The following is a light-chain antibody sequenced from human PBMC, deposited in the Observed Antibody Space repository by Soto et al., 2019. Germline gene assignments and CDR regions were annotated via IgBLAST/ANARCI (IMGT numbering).Light chain of an antibody. CDR1: SSNIGAGYD. CDR2: GNT. CDR3: QSHDSSLNSWV. Sequence: QSVLTQPPSMSGAPGQRVTISCTGSSSNIGAGYDVHSYQLLPGTAPKLLIYGNTNRPSGVPDRFSGSKSGTSASLAITGLRAEDEADYYCQSHDSSLNSWVFGGGTKLTVL. V-gene: IGLV1-40*01. J-gene: IGLJ3*02.